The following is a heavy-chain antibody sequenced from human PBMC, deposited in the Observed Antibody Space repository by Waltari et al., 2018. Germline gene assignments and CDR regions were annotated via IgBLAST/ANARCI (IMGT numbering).Heavy chain of an antibody. CDR1: GFSLSTSGVG. D-gene: IGHD3-3*01. CDR2: IYWNDDK. V-gene: IGHV2-5*01. Sequence: QITLKESGPTLVKPTQTLTLTCTFSGFSLSTSGVGVGWIRQPPGKALEWLALIYWNDDKRYSPYLKSMLTITKDTSKNQVVLTMTNMDPVDTATYYCARASYYDFWSGYYSTLPDYWGQGTLVTVSS. CDR3: ARASYYDFWSGYYSTLPDY. J-gene: IGHJ4*02.